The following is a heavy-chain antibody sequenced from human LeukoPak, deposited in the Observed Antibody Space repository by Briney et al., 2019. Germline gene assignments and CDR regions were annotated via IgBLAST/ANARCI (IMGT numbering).Heavy chain of an antibody. D-gene: IGHD3-22*01. J-gene: IGHJ3*02. CDR3: ARVGEDNYYDSSAGAFDI. V-gene: IGHV3-7*01. CDR1: GFTFSTYW. Sequence: PGGSLRLSCVVSGFTFSTYWMTWVRQAPGKGLKWVANIQQDGSEKYYVDSVKGRFTIFRDNAKNSLYLQMNSLRAEDTAVYYCARVGEDNYYDSSAGAFDIWGQGTMVTVSS. CDR2: IQQDGSEK.